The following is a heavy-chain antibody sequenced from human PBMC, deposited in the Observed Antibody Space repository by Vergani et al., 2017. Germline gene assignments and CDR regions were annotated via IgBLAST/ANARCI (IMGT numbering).Heavy chain of an antibody. J-gene: IGHJ4*02. D-gene: IGHD3-10*01. V-gene: IGHV4-61*01. CDR3: ARKGALRRGYYYGSGSPAAFDY. CDR2: IYYSGST. CDR1: GGSVSSGSYY. Sequence: QVQLQESGPGLVKPSETLSLTCTVSGGSVSSGSYYWSWIRQPPGKGLEWIGYIYYSGSTNYNPSLKSRVTISVDTSKNQFSLKLSSVTAADTAVYYCARKGALRRGYYYGSGSPAAFDYWGQGTLVTVSS.